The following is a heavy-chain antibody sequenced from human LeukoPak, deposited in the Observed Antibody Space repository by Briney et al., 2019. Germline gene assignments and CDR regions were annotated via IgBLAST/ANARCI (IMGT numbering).Heavy chain of an antibody. CDR2: IYYSGST. CDR1: GGSISSYY. Sequence: SETLSLTCTVSGGSISSYYWSWIRQPPGRGLEWIGYIYYSGSTNYNPSLKSRVTISVDTSKSQFSLKLSSVTAADTAVYYCARLSPKLYGMDVWGQGTTDTVSS. V-gene: IGHV4-59*08. J-gene: IGHJ6*02. CDR3: ARLSPKLYGMDV. D-gene: IGHD3-3*02.